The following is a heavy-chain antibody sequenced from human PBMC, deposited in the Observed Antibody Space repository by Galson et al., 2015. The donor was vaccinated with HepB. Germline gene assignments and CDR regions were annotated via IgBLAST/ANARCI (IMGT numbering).Heavy chain of an antibody. CDR3: ARVFGGYTYWWFDP. D-gene: IGHD3-16*01. CDR2: SYYSGST. CDR1: GGSITSGDHY. V-gene: IGHV4-30-4*01. Sequence: QVQLQESGPGLVKPSQTLSLSCTVSGGSITSGDHYWSWIRQPPGKGLEWIGYSYYSGSTYYNPSLKSRVIISVDTSKNQFSLKLTSVTAADTAVYYCARVFGGYTYWWFDPWGQGTLVTVSS. J-gene: IGHJ5*02.